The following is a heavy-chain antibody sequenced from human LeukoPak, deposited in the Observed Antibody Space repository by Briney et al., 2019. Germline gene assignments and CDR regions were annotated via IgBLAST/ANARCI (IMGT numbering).Heavy chain of an antibody. CDR1: GYTFTGYY. CDR3: ARAVSDSGSYDYYYYYMDV. V-gene: IGHV1-2*02. CDR2: INPNSGGT. Sequence: ASVKVSCKASGYTFTGYYMHWVRQAPGQGLEWMGWINPNSGGTNYAQKFQGRVTMTRDTSISTAYMELSRLRSDDTAVYYCARAVSDSGSYDYYYYYMDVWGKGTTVTVSS. D-gene: IGHD1-26*01. J-gene: IGHJ6*03.